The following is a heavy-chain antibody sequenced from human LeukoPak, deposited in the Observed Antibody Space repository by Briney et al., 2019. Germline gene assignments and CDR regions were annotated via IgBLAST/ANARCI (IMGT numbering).Heavy chain of an antibody. V-gene: IGHV3-23*01. Sequence: GGSLRLSCAASGFTFSSYAMSWVRQAPGKGLEWVSAISGSGGSTYYADSVKGRFTIPRDNSKNTLYLQMNSLRAEDTAVYYCAKDQISAQAISGVAGGWGQGTLVTVSS. CDR2: ISGSGGST. CDR1: GFTFSSYA. J-gene: IGHJ4*02. D-gene: IGHD3-3*01. CDR3: AKDQISAQAISGVAGG.